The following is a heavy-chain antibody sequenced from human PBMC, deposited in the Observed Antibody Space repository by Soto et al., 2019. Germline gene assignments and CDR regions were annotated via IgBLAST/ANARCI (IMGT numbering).Heavy chain of an antibody. J-gene: IGHJ5*02. Sequence: QVQLVQSGAEVKKPGASVKVSCKASGYTFTSYAMHWVRQAPGQRLEWMGWINAGNGNTKYSQKFQGRVTITRDTSASTAYMELSSLRSEDTAVYYCARDLPYCSGGSCGGWFDPWGQGTLVTVSS. D-gene: IGHD2-15*01. CDR3: ARDLPYCSGGSCGGWFDP. CDR1: GYTFTSYA. CDR2: INAGNGNT. V-gene: IGHV1-3*01.